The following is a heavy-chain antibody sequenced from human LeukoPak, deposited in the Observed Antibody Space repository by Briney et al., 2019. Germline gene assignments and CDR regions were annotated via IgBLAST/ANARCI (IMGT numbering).Heavy chain of an antibody. CDR2: IYYSGST. J-gene: IGHJ4*02. CDR1: GGSISSGGYY. D-gene: IGHD2-15*01. Sequence: PSETLSLTCNVSGGSISSGGYYWSWIRQHPGKGLEWIGYIYYSGSTYYNPSLKSRLTISVDTSENQFSLKLSSVTAADTAVYYCARGYCSGGSCYSADLIDYWGQGTLVTVSS. V-gene: IGHV4-31*03. CDR3: ARGYCSGGSCYSADLIDY.